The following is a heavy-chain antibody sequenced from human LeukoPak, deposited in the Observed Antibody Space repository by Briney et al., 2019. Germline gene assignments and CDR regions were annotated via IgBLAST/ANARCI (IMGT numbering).Heavy chain of an antibody. CDR1: GYTFTTYA. V-gene: IGHV1-3*04. D-gene: IGHD3-3*01. Sequence: GASVKVSCTASGYTFTTYAMHWVRQAPGQRLEWMGRINTGNGNTKYSQKFQDRVTITRDTSASTAYMDLSSLRSEDTAVYYCATRESGYLAYWGQGTLVTVSS. J-gene: IGHJ4*02. CDR2: INTGNGNT. CDR3: ATRESGYLAY.